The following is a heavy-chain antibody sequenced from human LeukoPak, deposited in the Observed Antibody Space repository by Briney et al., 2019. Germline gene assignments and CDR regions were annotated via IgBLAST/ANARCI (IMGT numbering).Heavy chain of an antibody. J-gene: IGHJ5*02. CDR3: ARVVYGGYCSGGSCYSGLSDNWFDP. D-gene: IGHD2-15*01. CDR1: GGSISSGGYY. Sequence: SETLSLTCTVSGGSISSGGYYWSWIRQHPGKGLEWIGYIYYSGSTYYNPSLKSRVAISVDTSKNQFSLKLSSVTAADTAVYYCARVVYGGYCSGGSCYSGLSDNWFDPWGQGTLVTVSS. CDR2: IYYSGST. V-gene: IGHV4-31*03.